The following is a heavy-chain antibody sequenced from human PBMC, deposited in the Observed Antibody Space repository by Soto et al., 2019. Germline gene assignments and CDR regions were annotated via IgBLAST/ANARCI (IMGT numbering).Heavy chain of an antibody. J-gene: IGHJ6*03. D-gene: IGHD3-3*01. CDR2: INAGNGNT. CDR1: GYTFTSYA. CDR3: ARGALYDFWSGYYSFYMDV. Sequence: QVQLVQSGAEVKKPGASVKVSCKASGYTFTSYAMHWVRQAPGQRLEWMGWINAGNGNTKYSQKFQGRGTITRDTSANKAYMGLSSLRSEDTAVYFCARGALYDFWSGYYSFYMDVWGKGTTVTVSS. V-gene: IGHV1-3*01.